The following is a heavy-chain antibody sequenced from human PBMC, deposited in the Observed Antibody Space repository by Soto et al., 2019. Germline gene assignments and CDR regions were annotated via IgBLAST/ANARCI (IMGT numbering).Heavy chain of an antibody. CDR1: GFTFSSYA. V-gene: IGHV3-23*01. CDR3: AKGRDPWTVTLYYFDY. D-gene: IGHD4-17*01. J-gene: IGHJ4*02. CDR2: ISGSGGST. Sequence: GGSLRLSCAASGFTFSSYAMSWVRQAPGKGLEWVSSISGSGGSTYYADSVKGRFTISRDNSKNTLYLQMNSLRAEDTAVYYCAKGRDPWTVTLYYFDYWGQGTLVTVSS.